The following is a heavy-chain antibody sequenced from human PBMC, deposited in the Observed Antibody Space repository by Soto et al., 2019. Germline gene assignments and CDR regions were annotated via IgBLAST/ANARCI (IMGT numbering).Heavy chain of an antibody. J-gene: IGHJ4*02. D-gene: IGHD2-21*02. Sequence: QVQLQESGPGLVTPSGTLSLTCAVSGDSISSDKWWSWVRQPPGKGLEWIGEIHHSGRTNYNPSLKRRVPILVEKSKNQVSLDLSSMTAADTAVYYCARGGDWQFDYWGQGTLVTVSS. CDR2: IHHSGRT. CDR1: GDSISSDKW. CDR3: ARGGDWQFDY. V-gene: IGHV4-4*02.